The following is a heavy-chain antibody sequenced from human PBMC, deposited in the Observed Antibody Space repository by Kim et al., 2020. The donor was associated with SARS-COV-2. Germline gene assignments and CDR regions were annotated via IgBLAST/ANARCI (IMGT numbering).Heavy chain of an antibody. Sequence: GESLKISCETSGYSFPTYWIGWVRQMPGKGLEWMGMIYPDDSDIRYSPSFQGQVTISADKSIDTAYLQWGSLKASDTAIYYCARWGDPRDSYLSYYGLDVWGQGTTVTVSS. CDR2: IYPDDSDI. V-gene: IGHV5-51*01. D-gene: IGHD2-21*01. CDR3: ARWGDPRDSYLSYYGLDV. CDR1: GYSFPTYW. J-gene: IGHJ6*02.